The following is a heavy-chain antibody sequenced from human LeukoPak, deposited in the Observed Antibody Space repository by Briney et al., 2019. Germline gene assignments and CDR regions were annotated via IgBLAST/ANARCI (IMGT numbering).Heavy chain of an antibody. V-gene: IGHV3-74*01. CDR3: ARVRKMATSYLDY. CDR2: INSDGSST. J-gene: IGHJ4*02. Sequence: GGSLRLSCAASGFTFSSYAMSWVRQAPGKGLVWVSRINSDGSSTSYADSVKGRFTISRDDAKNTLYLQMNSLRAEDTAVYYCARVRKMATSYLDYWGQGTLVTVSS. D-gene: IGHD5-24*01. CDR1: GFTFSSYA.